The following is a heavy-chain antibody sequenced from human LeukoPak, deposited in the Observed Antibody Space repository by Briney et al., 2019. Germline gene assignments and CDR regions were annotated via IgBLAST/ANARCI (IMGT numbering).Heavy chain of an antibody. Sequence: SVKVSCKASGGTFSSYAISWVRQAPGQGLEWMGGIIPIFGTANYAQKFQGRVTITADESTSTAYMELSSLRSEDTAVYHCARPQYSGYDLAYCGGDCYSSGFDYWGQGTLVTVSS. CDR2: IIPIFGTA. J-gene: IGHJ4*02. CDR3: ARPQYSGYDLAYCGGDCYSSGFDY. CDR1: GGTFSSYA. V-gene: IGHV1-69*13. D-gene: IGHD2-21*02.